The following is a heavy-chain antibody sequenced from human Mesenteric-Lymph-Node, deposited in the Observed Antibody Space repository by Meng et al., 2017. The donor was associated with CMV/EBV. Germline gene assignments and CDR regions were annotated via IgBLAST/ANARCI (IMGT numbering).Heavy chain of an antibody. CDR3: ARGSSYDILTGYFDY. CDR2: INHSGST. V-gene: IGHV4-34*01. D-gene: IGHD3-9*01. J-gene: IGHJ4*02. CDR1: GGSFSGYY. Sequence: QGPLPQWGAVILKAWETLSGTCAVYGGSFSGYYWNWIRQSPEKGLEWIGEINHSGSTTYNPSFTSRIIISVDTSTNQISLNMSSVTAADTAVYYCARGSSYDILTGYFDYWGQGALVTVSS.